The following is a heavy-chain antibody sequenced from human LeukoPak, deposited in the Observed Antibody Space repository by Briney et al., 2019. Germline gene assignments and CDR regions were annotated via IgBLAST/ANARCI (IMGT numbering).Heavy chain of an antibody. V-gene: IGHV5-51*01. Sequence: GESLKISCKGSGYNFPSYWIAWVRQMPGKGLEWMGIIYPGDSDTRYSPSFQGQVTISADKSISTAYLQWSSLKASDTAMYYCARQKGGYSNGPDYWGQGTLVTVSS. J-gene: IGHJ4*02. CDR2: IYPGDSDT. D-gene: IGHD5-18*01. CDR1: GYNFPSYW. CDR3: ARQKGGYSNGPDY.